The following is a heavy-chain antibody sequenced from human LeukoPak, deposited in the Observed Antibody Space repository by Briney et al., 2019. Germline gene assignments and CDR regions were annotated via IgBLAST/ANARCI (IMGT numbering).Heavy chain of an antibody. V-gene: IGHV4-34*01. Sequence: SETLSLTCAVSGVSFNDYYWSWVRQTPGKGLEWIGEINHSGFTNDSPSLKSRVTISIDTSRKQFSLNLRSVTVADTGIYYCTRMTTGHDYWGQGTLVTVSS. CDR3: TRMTTGHDY. CDR2: INHSGFT. D-gene: IGHD4-17*01. J-gene: IGHJ4*02. CDR1: GVSFNDYY.